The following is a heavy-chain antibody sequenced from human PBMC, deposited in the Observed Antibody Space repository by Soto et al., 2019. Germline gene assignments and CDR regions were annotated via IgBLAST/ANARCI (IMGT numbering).Heavy chain of an antibody. CDR3: ASNVLRFLEWSEGCLVV. J-gene: IGHJ6*02. CDR2: INPSGGST. CDR1: GYTFTSYY. Sequence: ASVKVSCKAPGYTFTSYYMHWVRQAPGQGLEWMGIINPSGGSTSYAQKFQGRVTMTRDTSTSTVYMELSSLRSEDTAVYYCASNVLRFLEWSEGCLVVWGQGTTVTVSS. V-gene: IGHV1-46*01. D-gene: IGHD3-3*01.